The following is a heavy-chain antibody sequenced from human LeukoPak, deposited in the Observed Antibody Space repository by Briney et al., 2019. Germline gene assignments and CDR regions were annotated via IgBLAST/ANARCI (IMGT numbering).Heavy chain of an antibody. CDR3: TTDRGWYNWNYVVDY. CDR1: GFTFSTFA. Sequence: GGSLRLSCAASGFTFSTFAMIWVRQPPGKGLEWVGRSKSKTDGGTSDYPAPVKRSFTISRDDSKNTPYLQMNILNTEDTAVYYCTTDRGWYNWNYVVDYWGQGTLVTVSS. CDR2: SKSKTDGGTS. J-gene: IGHJ4*02. V-gene: IGHV3-15*01. D-gene: IGHD1-7*01.